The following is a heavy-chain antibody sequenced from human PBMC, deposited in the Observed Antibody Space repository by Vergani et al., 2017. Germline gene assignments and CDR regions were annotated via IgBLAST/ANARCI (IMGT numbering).Heavy chain of an antibody. CDR1: GFRFSDHY. CDR2: IRNKANDYTT. CDR3: VRVKGSNWNDHLYDI. V-gene: IGHV3-72*01. D-gene: IGHD1-1*01. Sequence: VQMVESGGGVVQPGRSLRLSCAVSGFRFSDHYMDWVRQAPGKGLEWVGRIRNKANDYTTQYAASVKGRFTISRDDSKSYLYLQMNSLQTEDTALYYCVRVKGSNWNDHLYDIWGQGTLVTVSS. J-gene: IGHJ3*02.